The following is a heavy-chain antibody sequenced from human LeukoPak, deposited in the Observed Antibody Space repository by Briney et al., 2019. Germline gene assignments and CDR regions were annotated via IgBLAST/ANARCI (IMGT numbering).Heavy chain of an antibody. D-gene: IGHD1-26*01. CDR3: ARTRARIVGGTKWFDP. Sequence: PSETLSLTCAVYGGSFSGYYWSWIRQPPGKGLEWIGEINHSGSTNYNPSPKSRVTISVDTSKNQFSLKLSSVTAADTAVYYCARTRARIVGGTKWFDPWGQGTLVTVSS. CDR1: GGSFSGYY. J-gene: IGHJ5*02. CDR2: INHSGST. V-gene: IGHV4-34*01.